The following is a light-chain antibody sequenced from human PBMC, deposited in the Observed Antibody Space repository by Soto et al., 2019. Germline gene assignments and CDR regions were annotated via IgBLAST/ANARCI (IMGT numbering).Light chain of an antibody. J-gene: IGKJ3*01. Sequence: DIQMTQSPSSLSASVGDRVTITCRASQGISTYLAWYQQKPGKVPKLLIYAASTLQSGVPSRFSGSGSGTDFTLTISSLQPEDVATYYCQKYNSARQFTFGPGTKVDIK. CDR3: QKYNSARQFT. CDR2: AAS. CDR1: QGISTY. V-gene: IGKV1-27*01.